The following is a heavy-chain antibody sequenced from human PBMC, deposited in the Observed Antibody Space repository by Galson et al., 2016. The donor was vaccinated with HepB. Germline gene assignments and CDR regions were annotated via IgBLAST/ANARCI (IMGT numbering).Heavy chain of an antibody. CDR2: LVVGSGNT. D-gene: IGHD7-27*01. J-gene: IGHJ3*02. CDR3: AAGSSLGAFDI. Sequence: SVKVSCKASGFAFSTSAVQWVRQARGQRLELIGWLVVGSGNTHNAQKFQESVTITRDMSTSTAYMELSSLRSEDTAVYYRAAGSSLGAFDIWGQGTLVTVSS. CDR1: GFAFSTSA. V-gene: IGHV1-58*01.